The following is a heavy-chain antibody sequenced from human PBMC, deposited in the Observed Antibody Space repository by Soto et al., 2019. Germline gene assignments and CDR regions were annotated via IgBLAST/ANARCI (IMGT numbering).Heavy chain of an antibody. V-gene: IGHV4-31*01. CDR3: AREPLT. Sequence: QVQLQESGPGLVKPSQTLSLTCTVSGGSISSGGYYWNWIRQHPGKGLEWIGYIYYSGSTYYNPXXXXXXXXXXXXXXXXXSLXXXXXXAXDTAVYYCAREPLTWGQGTLVTVSS. CDR2: IYYSGST. CDR1: GGSISSGGYY. J-gene: IGHJ4*02. D-gene: IGHD3-10*01.